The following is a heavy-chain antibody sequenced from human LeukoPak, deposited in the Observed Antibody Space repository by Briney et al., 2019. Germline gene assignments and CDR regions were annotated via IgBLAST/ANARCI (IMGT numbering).Heavy chain of an antibody. Sequence: GASVKVSCKASGYTFTNNDINWVRQAPGQGLEWMGWVNPNSGNRGYAQKFQGRLTLTRNTSISTAYLDLSSLRSDDTAVYYCARGTISGSRSFDPWGQGTLVTVSS. V-gene: IGHV1-8*03. J-gene: IGHJ5*02. CDR2: VNPNSGNR. CDR3: ARGTISGSRSFDP. CDR1: GYTFTNND. D-gene: IGHD3-9*01.